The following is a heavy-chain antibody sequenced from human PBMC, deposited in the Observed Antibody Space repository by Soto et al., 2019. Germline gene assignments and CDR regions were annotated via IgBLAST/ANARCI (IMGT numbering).Heavy chain of an antibody. J-gene: IGHJ3*02. V-gene: IGHV4-31*03. CDR3: ARVPSGGKPDMAFDI. D-gene: IGHD2-15*01. CDR1: GGSISSGGYY. CDR2: IYYSGST. Sequence: QVQLQESGPGLVKPSQTLSLTCTFSGGSISSGGYYWSWIRQHPGKGLEWIGYIYYSGSTYYNPSLKSRVTISVDTSKNQFSLKLSSVTAADTAVYYCARVPSGGKPDMAFDIWGQGTMVTVSS.